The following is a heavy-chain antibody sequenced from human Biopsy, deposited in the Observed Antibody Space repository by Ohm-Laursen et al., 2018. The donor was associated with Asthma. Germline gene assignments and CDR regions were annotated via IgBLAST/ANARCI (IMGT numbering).Heavy chain of an antibody. J-gene: IGHJ5*02. D-gene: IGHD3-22*01. CDR2: ISASGVRT. Sequence: SLRLSCAASGFAFNNSSMTWVRQAPGKGLEWVSSISASGVRTFYADSAKVRFTVSRDSSRNTLYLQLSTLRVEDTAVYFCAKITTDRQKANNWFDPWGQGTLVTVSS. CDR1: GFAFNNSS. CDR3: AKITTDRQKANNWFDP. V-gene: IGHV3-23*01.